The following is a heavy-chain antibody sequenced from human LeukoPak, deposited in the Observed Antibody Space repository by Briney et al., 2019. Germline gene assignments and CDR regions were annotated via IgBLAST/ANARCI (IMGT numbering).Heavy chain of an antibody. J-gene: IGHJ3*02. D-gene: IGHD6-13*01. CDR3: ARAHGYDSSWYGDAFDI. CDR1: GFTFSTYG. CDR2: IWFDGSIK. Sequence: GGSLRLSCTASGFTFSTYGMHWVRQAPGKGLEWVAVIWFDGSIKYYADSVKGRFTISRDNSKNTLYLQMNSLRAEDTAVHYCARAHGYDSSWYGDAFDIWGQGTMVTVSS. V-gene: IGHV3-33*01.